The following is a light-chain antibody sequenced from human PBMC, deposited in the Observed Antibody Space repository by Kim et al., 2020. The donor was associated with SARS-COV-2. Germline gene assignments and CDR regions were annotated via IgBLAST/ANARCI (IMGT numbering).Light chain of an antibody. CDR2: GAS. CDR1: QSVTSN. Sequence: LSTGESATRSCRASQSVTSNLAWYQQNPGQAPRLLMYGASTRATGIPGRFSGGGSGTEFTLTISSLQSEDFAVYYCQQYNNWPLTFGGGTKVDIK. CDR3: QQYNNWPLT. J-gene: IGKJ4*01. V-gene: IGKV3-15*01.